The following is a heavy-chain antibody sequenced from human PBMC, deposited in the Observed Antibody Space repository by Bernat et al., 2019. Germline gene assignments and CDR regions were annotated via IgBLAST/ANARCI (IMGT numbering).Heavy chain of an antibody. V-gene: IGHV4-31*03. J-gene: IGHJ4*02. CDR3: ARTFGRVGDYYDY. D-gene: IGHD3-10*01. CDR2: IYYSGST. CDR1: GGSISSGGYY. Sequence: QVQLQESGPGLVKPSQTLSLTCTVPGGSISSGGYYWSWIRQHPGKGLEWIGYIYYSGSTYYNPSLKSRVTISVDTSKNQFSLKLSSVTAADTAVYYCARTFGRVGDYYDYWGQGTLVTVSS.